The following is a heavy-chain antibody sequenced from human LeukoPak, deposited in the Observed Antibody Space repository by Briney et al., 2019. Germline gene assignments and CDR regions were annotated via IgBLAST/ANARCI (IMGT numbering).Heavy chain of an antibody. Sequence: GGSLRLSCATSGFTFSSYWMTWVRQAPGKGLEWVANIKQDASERYYVDSVKGRFTISRDNAKNSLYLQMNSPRAEDTAVYYCATPTAGTWHFDYWGQGTLVTVS. V-gene: IGHV3-7*01. CDR3: ATPTAGTWHFDY. J-gene: IGHJ4*02. CDR2: IKQDASER. D-gene: IGHD1-1*01. CDR1: GFTFSSYW.